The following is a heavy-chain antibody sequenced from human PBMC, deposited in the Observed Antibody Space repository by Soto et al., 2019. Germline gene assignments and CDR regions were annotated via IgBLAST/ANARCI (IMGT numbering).Heavy chain of an antibody. D-gene: IGHD1-26*01. CDR1: GFTFSSYA. V-gene: IGHV3-30-3*01. CDR3: ARAKAEPSLQ. Sequence: QVQLVESGGGVVQPGRSLRLSCAASGFTFSSYAMHWVRQAPGKGLEWVAVISYDGSNKYYADSVKGRFTISRDNSKTTLYLQMTSRSAEDTAVYYWARAKAEPSLQWGQGTLVTVSS. J-gene: IGHJ1*01. CDR2: ISYDGSNK.